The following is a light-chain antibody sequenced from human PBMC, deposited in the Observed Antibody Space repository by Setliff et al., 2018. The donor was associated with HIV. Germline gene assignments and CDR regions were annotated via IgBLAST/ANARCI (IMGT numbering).Light chain of an antibody. CDR1: GSDVGGYNY. V-gene: IGLV2-14*03. J-gene: IGLJ1*01. Sequence: QSALTQPASVSGSPGQSITISCTGTGSDVGGYNYVSWYQLHPGKAPKLMMFDVSERPSGVSNRFSGSKSGNTASLTISGLQAEDEANYYCLSHTSRSTYVFGTGTKVTVL. CDR3: LSHTSRSTYV. CDR2: DVS.